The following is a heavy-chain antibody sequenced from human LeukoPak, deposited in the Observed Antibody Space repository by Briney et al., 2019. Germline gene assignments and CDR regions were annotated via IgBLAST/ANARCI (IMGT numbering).Heavy chain of an antibody. CDR1: GGSISSYY. V-gene: IGHV4-59*12. D-gene: IGHD3-22*01. J-gene: IGHJ4*02. CDR3: ARATMIVPQGGDYFDY. Sequence: SETLSLTCTVSGGSISSYYWSWIRQTPGKGLEWIGYIYYSGSTNYNPSLKSRVTISVDTSKNQFSLKLSSVTAADTAVYYCARATMIVPQGGDYFDYWGQGTLVTVSS. CDR2: IYYSGST.